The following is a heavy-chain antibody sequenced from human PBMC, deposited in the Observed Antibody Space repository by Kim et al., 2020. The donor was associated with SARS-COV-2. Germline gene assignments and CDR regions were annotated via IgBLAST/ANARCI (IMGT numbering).Heavy chain of an antibody. CDR3: ARASPGYSSSLPHDY. D-gene: IGHD6-13*01. CDR2: ISSSNSYT. J-gene: IGHJ4*02. V-gene: IGHV3-11*05. Sequence: GGSLRLSCVASGFIFSDHYMSWIRQAPGKGLEWISFISSSNSYTKYADSVKGRFTISRDNAKKSLYLQMHSLRAEDTAVYYCARASPGYSSSLPHDYWGQGTLVTVSS. CDR1: GFIFSDHY.